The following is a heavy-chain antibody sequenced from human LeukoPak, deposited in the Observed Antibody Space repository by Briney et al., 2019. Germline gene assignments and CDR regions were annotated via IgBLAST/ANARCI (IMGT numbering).Heavy chain of an antibody. CDR3: STGSGHAFDI. CDR2: INSDGSST. V-gene: IGHV3-74*01. CDR1: GFTFSSYW. D-gene: IGHD3-10*01. Sequence: PGGSLRLSCAASGFTFSSYWMHWVRQVPGKGLVWVSRINSDGSSTSYADSVKGRFTISGDNAKNTLYVQMNSLRAEDTAVYYCSTGSGHAFDIWGRGTMVTVSS. J-gene: IGHJ3*02.